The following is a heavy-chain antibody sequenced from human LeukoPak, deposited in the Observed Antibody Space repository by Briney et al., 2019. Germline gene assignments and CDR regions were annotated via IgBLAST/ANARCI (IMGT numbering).Heavy chain of an antibody. D-gene: IGHD2-8*01. CDR2: IYYTGST. J-gene: IGHJ5*01. V-gene: IGHV4-59*01. CDR1: GGSISSFY. Sequence: SETLSLTCTVSGGSISSFYWSWIRQPPGKGLEWIGYIYYTGSTNYNSSLKSRVTISVDTSKNQFSLNLSSVTAADTAMYYCARAVLATKSEHCFDSWGKEPRVTVSS. CDR3: ARAVLATKSEHCFDS.